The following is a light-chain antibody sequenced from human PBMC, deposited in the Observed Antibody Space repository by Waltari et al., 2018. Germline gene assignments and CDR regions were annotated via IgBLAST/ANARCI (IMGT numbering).Light chain of an antibody. CDR1: SSDVGGYDY. J-gene: IGLJ2*01. CDR2: DVS. Sequence: QSALTQPASVSGSPGQSITISCTGTSSDVGGYDYVSWYQQRPGKAPKVMIYDVSNRPSGVSNRFSGSKSGNTASLAISGLQAEDEADCYCSSYTSTTTVIFGGGTKLTVL. V-gene: IGLV2-14*03. CDR3: SSYTSTTTVI.